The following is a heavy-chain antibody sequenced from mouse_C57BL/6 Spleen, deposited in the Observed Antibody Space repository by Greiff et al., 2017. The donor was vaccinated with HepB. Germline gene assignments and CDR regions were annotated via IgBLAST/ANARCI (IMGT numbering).Heavy chain of an antibody. V-gene: IGHV1-59*01. CDR3: ARSRGNCDY. CDR2: IDPSDSYT. CDR1: GYTFTSYW. Sequence: VQLQQPGAELVRPGTSVKLSCKASGYTFTSYWMHWVKQRPGQGLEWIGVIDPSDSYTNYNQKFKGKATLTVDTSSSTAYMQLSSLTSEDSAVYYCARSRGNCDYWGQGTTLTVSS. J-gene: IGHJ2*01.